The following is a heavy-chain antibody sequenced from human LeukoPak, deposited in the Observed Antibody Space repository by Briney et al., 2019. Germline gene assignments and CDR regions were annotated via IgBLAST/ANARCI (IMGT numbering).Heavy chain of an antibody. J-gene: IGHJ5*02. CDR3: AREWELLQSVSWFDP. V-gene: IGHV1-69*04. CDR1: GGTFSSYA. Sequence: SVKVSCKASGGTFSSYAISWVRQAPGQGLEWMGRIIPILAITNYAQKFQGRVTITADKSTSTAYMELSSLRSEDTAVYYCAREWELLQSVSWFDPWGQGTLVTVSS. CDR2: IIPILAIT. D-gene: IGHD1-26*01.